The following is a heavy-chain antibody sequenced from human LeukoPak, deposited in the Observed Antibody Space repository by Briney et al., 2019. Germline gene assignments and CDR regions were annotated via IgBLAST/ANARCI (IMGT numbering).Heavy chain of an antibody. J-gene: IGHJ4*02. CDR2: IWYDGSNK. Sequence: PGGSLRLSCAASGFTFSSYGMHWVRQAPGKGLEWVAVIWYDGSNKYYADSVKGRFTISRDNSKNTLYLQMNSLRAEDTAVYYCARETYYYDSSGPGGFDYWGQGTLVTVSS. CDR3: ARETYYYDSSGPGGFDY. CDR1: GFTFSSYG. V-gene: IGHV3-33*01. D-gene: IGHD3-22*01.